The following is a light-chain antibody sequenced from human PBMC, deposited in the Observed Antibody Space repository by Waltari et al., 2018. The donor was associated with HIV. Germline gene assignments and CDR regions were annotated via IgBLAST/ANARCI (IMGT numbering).Light chain of an antibody. CDR2: DAA. V-gene: IGKV3-15*01. CDR3: QQYSNWLLT. CDR1: QSVNNN. J-gene: IGKJ3*01. Sequence: EIMMTQSPATLSVSPGERVPPSCRASQSVNNNLAWYQQKPGQAPRLLIYDAASRATGIPARFSGSGSGTEFTLTISSLQSEDFAVYFCQQYSNWLLTFGPGTKVDI.